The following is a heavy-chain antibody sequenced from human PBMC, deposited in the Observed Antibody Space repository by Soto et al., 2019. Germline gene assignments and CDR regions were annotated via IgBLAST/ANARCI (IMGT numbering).Heavy chain of an antibody. Sequence: SENLSLICAVYGRSFSGYYWSWIRQPPGKGLEGIGEINHSGSTNYNPSLKSRVTISVDTSKNQFSLKLSSVTAADTAVYYCARVFHCSSTSCYQMTTGTYYYYYYMDVWGKGTTVTVSS. CDR1: GRSFSGYY. CDR2: INHSGST. D-gene: IGHD2-2*01. V-gene: IGHV4-34*01. CDR3: ARVFHCSSTSCYQMTTGTYYYYYYMDV. J-gene: IGHJ6*03.